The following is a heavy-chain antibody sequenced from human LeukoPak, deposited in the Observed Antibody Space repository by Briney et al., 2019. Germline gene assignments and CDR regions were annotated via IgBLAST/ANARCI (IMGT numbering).Heavy chain of an antibody. CDR1: RYTFTSYV. V-gene: IGHV1-18*01. Sequence: ASVNVSCKASRYTFTSYVISWVRPAPAQGLEWMGWISAYNGNTNYAQKLQGRVTMTTDTSTSTAYMELRSLRSDDTAVYYCARVATRYLPSLAYWGQGTLVTVSS. J-gene: IGHJ4*02. CDR3: ARVATRYLPSLAY. CDR2: ISAYNGNT. D-gene: IGHD2-2*01.